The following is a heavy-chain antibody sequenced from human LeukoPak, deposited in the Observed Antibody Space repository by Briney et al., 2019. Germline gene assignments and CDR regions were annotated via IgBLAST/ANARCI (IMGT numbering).Heavy chain of an antibody. CDR2: IDPSDSYT. CDR3: ARTRHYDILTGYQEAAGAFDI. D-gene: IGHD3-9*01. J-gene: IGHJ3*02. V-gene: IGHV5-10-1*01. Sequence: GESLRISCKGSGYSFTSYWISRVRQMPGKGLEWMGRIDPSDSYTNYSPSFQGHVTISADKSISTAYLQWSSLKASDTAMYYCARTRHYDILTGYQEAAGAFDIWGQGTMVTVSS. CDR1: GYSFTSYW.